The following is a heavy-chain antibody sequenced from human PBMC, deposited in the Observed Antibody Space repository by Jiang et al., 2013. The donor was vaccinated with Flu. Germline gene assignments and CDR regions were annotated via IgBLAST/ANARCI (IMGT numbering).Heavy chain of an antibody. CDR2: ISADNGYT. CDR3: ARDPAGTGEGWFDP. Sequence: AEVKKPGASVKVSCKASDYTLISNGISWVRQAPGQGLEWMGWISADNGYTNYRKKFQGRVTMTTDTSTRTAYMELRSLRSDDTAVYYCARDPAGTGEGWFDPWGQGTLVTVSS. CDR1: DYTLISNG. J-gene: IGHJ5*02. D-gene: IGHD7-27*01. V-gene: IGHV1-18*04.